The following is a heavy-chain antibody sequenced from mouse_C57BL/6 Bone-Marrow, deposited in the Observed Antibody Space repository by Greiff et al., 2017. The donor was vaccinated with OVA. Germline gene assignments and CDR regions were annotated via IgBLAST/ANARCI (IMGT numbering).Heavy chain of an antibody. Sequence: EVQLQQSGPELVKPGASVKISCKASGYTFTDYYMNWVKQSHGKSLEWIGDINPNNGGTSYNQKFKGKATLTVDKSSSTAYMELRSLTSEDSAVYDCARDFTTTCYFDYWGQGTTLTVSS. D-gene: IGHD1-1*01. CDR2: INPNNGGT. V-gene: IGHV1-26*01. J-gene: IGHJ2*01. CDR3: ARDFTTTCYFDY. CDR1: GYTFTDYY.